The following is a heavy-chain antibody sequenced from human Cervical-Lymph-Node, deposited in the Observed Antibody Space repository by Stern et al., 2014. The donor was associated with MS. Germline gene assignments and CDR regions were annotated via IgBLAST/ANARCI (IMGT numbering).Heavy chain of an antibody. CDR3: VRAREGYYFDY. V-gene: IGHV2-70*01. CDR1: GFSLSTTGMC. D-gene: IGHD2-21*01. CDR2: LDWDGDK. Sequence: QVTLRESGPALVKPTQTLTLTCTLSGFSLSTTGMCLSWIRQPPGKALEWLALLDWDGDKYYSTALKTRLTISKDTSKNQVVLTMTNMAPLDTATYFCVRAREGYYFDYWGQGIPVTVSS. J-gene: IGHJ4*02.